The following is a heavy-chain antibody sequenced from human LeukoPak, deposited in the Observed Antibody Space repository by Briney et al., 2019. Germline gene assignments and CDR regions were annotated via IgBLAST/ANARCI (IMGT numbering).Heavy chain of an antibody. CDR1: GGSISSYY. D-gene: IGHD5-18*01. CDR3: ARDVWDSSGYSYGSLNWFDP. CDR2: IYYSGST. J-gene: IGHJ5*02. V-gene: IGHV4-59*01. Sequence: SETLPLTCTVSGGSISSYYWSWIRQPPGKGLEWIGYIYYSGSTNYNPSLKSRVTISVDTSKNQFSLKLSSVTAADTAVYYCARDVWDSSGYSYGSLNWFDPWGQGTLVTVSS.